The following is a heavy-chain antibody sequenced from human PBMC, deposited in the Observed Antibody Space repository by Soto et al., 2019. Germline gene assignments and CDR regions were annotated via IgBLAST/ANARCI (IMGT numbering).Heavy chain of an antibody. CDR3: ARDQLSSGWPDY. J-gene: IGHJ4*02. CDR2: ISSSSYI. D-gene: IGHD6-19*01. CDR1: GFTFSSYS. V-gene: IGHV3-21*01. Sequence: GGSLRLSCAASGFTFSSYSMNWVRQAPGKGLEWVSSISSSSYIYYADSVKGRFTISRDNAKNSLYLQMNSLRAEDTAVYYCARDQLSSGWPDYWGQGTLVTVSS.